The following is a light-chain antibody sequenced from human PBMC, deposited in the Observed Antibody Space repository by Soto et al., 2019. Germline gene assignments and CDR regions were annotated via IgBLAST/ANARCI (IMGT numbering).Light chain of an antibody. Sequence: VLTQSPSAFASLGASVRLTCTLSSGHSTYAIAWHQQQPEKGPRYLMKVNSDGSHNKGDGIPDRFSGSSSGTERYLAISSLQSEDEADYYCQTWGTGPLVFAGGTELTVL. J-gene: IGLJ3*02. CDR3: QTWGTGPLV. V-gene: IGLV4-69*01. CDR2: VNSDGSH. CDR1: SGHSTYA.